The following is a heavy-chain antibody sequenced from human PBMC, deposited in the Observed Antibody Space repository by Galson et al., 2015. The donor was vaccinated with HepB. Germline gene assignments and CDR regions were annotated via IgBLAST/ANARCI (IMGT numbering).Heavy chain of an antibody. CDR3: ARLDGDDS. CDR2: TYYRSKWYN. V-gene: IGHV6-1*01. J-gene: IGHJ4*02. D-gene: IGHD3-10*01. CDR1: GDSVSSKSAA. Sequence: CAISGDSVSSKSAAWNWIRQSPSRGLEWLGRTYYRSKWYNGYAVSVRSRISINPDTTKNQFSLQLKSVTPEDTAVYYCARLDGDDSWGQGTLVTVPS.